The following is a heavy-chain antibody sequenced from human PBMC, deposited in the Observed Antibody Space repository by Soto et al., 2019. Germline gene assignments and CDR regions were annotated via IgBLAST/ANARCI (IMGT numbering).Heavy chain of an antibody. CDR3: ARGFFWSGYYRPQDAFDI. V-gene: IGHV1-8*01. CDR2: MNPNSGNT. CDR1: GYTFTSYD. J-gene: IGHJ3*02. D-gene: IGHD3-3*01. Sequence: QVQLVQSGAEVKKPGASVKVSCKASGYTFTSYDINWVRQATGQGLEWMGWMNPNSGNTGYAQKFQGRVTMTRNTSISTAYMELSSLRSEDTAVYYCARGFFWSGYYRPQDAFDIWGQGTMVTVSS.